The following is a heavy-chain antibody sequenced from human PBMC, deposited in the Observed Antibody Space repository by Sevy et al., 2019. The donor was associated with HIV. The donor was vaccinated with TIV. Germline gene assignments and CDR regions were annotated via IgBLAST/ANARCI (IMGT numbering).Heavy chain of an antibody. V-gene: IGHV1-69*13. Sequence: ASVKVSCKDSGGTFSSYAISWVRQAPGQGLEWMGGIIPIFGTANYAQKFQGRVTITADESTSTAYMELSSLRSEDTAVYYCARGVRIAAAGTGLDYWGQGTLVTVSS. D-gene: IGHD6-13*01. CDR1: GGTFSSYA. CDR3: ARGVRIAAAGTGLDY. CDR2: IIPIFGTA. J-gene: IGHJ4*02.